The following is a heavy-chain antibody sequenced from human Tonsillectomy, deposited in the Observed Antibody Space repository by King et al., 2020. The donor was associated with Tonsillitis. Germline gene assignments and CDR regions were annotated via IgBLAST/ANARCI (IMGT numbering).Heavy chain of an antibody. J-gene: IGHJ3*02. Sequence: VQLQESGPGLVKPSETLSLTCTVSGGSISNYYWSWIRQPAGKGLEWIGRIYTTGSTIYNPSLKSRVTMSVDTSKNQFSLRLSSVTAADTAVYYCARVPADGTLIAENDAFDSGGQGTMVTVSS. D-gene: IGHD2-21*01. CDR1: GGSISNYY. CDR2: IYTTGST. CDR3: ARVPADGTLIAENDAFDS. V-gene: IGHV4-4*07.